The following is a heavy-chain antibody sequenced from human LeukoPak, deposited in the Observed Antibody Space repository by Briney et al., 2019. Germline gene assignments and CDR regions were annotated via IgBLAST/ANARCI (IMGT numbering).Heavy chain of an antibody. V-gene: IGHV4-34*01. D-gene: IGHD6-19*01. CDR3: ARGGGSDWYVDY. Sequence: SETLSLTCAVYGGSFSRYYWSWIPQPPGKGLEWLGEINHSGSTNYNLSLKSRVTISVDTSENQFSLKLRSVTAADTAVYYCARGGGSDWYVDYWGQGKLVTVSS. CDR2: INHSGST. CDR1: GGSFSRYY. J-gene: IGHJ4*02.